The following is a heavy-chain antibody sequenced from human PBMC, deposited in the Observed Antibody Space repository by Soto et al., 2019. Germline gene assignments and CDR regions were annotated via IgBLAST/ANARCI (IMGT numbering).Heavy chain of an antibody. Sequence: QVQLQESGPGLVKPSETLSLTCTVSGGSISGYYWSWIRQPAGKGLESIGRIYTSGTTHYSASLKSLVTMSVDTSKNQLSRKLTSVTAADRAVDYCARDIAAAGLDDRFDPWGQGTLVTVSS. CDR2: IYTSGTT. CDR1: GGSISGYY. D-gene: IGHD6-13*01. J-gene: IGHJ5*02. V-gene: IGHV4-4*07. CDR3: ARDIAAAGLDDRFDP.